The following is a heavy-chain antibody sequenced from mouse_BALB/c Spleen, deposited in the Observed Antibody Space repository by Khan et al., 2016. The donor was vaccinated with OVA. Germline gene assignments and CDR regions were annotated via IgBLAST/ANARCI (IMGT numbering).Heavy chain of an antibody. V-gene: IGHV1-7*01. CDR1: GYTFTSYW. Sequence: QIQLVQSGAELAKPGASVKMSCTASGYTFTSYWMHWIKQRPGQGLEWIGYINPTSGYTDYNQNFKDKATLTADKSSSTAYMQLSSLTSDDSAVHYCARDRIDYWGQGTALTVSS. CDR2: INPTSGYT. CDR3: ARDRIDY. J-gene: IGHJ2*01.